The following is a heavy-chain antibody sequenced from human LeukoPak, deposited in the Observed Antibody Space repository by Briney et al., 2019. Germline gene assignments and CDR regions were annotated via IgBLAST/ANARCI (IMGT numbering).Heavy chain of an antibody. CDR3: AKTKGYSYGYYFDY. CDR2: MSYDGFNK. D-gene: IGHD5-18*01. J-gene: IGHJ4*02. V-gene: IGHV3-30*18. Sequence: SGGSLRLSCAASGFTFSSYAMHWGRQSLGKGLEWVAVMSYDGFNKYYADSVKGRFTISRDNSKNTLYLRMNSLRAEDTAVYYCAKTKGYSYGYYFDYWGQGTLVTVSS. CDR1: GFTFSSYA.